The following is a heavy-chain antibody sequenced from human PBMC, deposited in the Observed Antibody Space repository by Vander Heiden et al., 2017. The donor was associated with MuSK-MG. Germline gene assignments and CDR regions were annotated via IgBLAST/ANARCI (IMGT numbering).Heavy chain of an antibody. CDR3: ARGGNSGWYFFDY. Sequence: QLQLQESGPGLVKPSETLSLTCPVAGGSISTSTYYWGWIREPPGEGLEWSGSISYSGNTYSNPALRSRVSISVDTSKNQFSLKLSSVTAADTAVYYCARGGNSGWYFFDYWGQGTLVTVSS. J-gene: IGHJ4*02. CDR2: ISYSGNT. D-gene: IGHD6-19*01. V-gene: IGHV4-39*07. CDR1: GGSISTSTYY.